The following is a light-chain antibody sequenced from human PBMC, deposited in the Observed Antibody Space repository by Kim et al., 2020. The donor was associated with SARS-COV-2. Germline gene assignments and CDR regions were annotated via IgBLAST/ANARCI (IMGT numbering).Light chain of an antibody. CDR2: ENH. J-gene: IGLJ3*02. CDR3: QSYHDNAWV. CDR1: GGSISSYV. Sequence: TVITPCTCSGGSISSYVVQWSQQRPGTAPTTVIYENHVRPSGVPDRFSGFVDSSSNSASLTISGLKTEDEADYYCQSYHDNAWVFGGGTQLTVL. V-gene: IGLV6-57*02.